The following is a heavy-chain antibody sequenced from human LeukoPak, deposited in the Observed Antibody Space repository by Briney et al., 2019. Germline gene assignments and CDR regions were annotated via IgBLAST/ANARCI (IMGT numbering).Heavy chain of an antibody. CDR3: ARDGGGGDYDSSGHQGY. V-gene: IGHV3-48*03. CDR1: GFTFSSYH. J-gene: IGHJ4*02. Sequence: PGGSLRLSCAASGFTFSSYHMDWVRQAPGKGLEWVSYISSSGSTIYYADSVKGRFTISRDNAKNSLYLQMNSLRAEDTAVYYCARDGGGGDYDSSGHQGYWGQGTLVTVSS. CDR2: ISSSGSTI. D-gene: IGHD3-22*01.